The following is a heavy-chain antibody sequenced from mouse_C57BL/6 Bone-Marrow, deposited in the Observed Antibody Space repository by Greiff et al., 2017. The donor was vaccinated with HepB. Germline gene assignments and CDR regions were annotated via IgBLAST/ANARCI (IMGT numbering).Heavy chain of an antibody. D-gene: IGHD1-1*01. CDR1: GFSLTSYA. Sequence: VKLVVSGPGLVAPSQSLSITCTVSGFSLTSYAISWVRQPPGKGLEWLGVIWTGGGTNYNSALKSRLSISKDNSKSQVFLKMNSLQTDDTARYYCARRGNYYGSSYFDYWGQGTTLTVSS. J-gene: IGHJ2*01. CDR2: IWTGGGT. CDR3: ARRGNYYGSSYFDY. V-gene: IGHV2-9-1*01.